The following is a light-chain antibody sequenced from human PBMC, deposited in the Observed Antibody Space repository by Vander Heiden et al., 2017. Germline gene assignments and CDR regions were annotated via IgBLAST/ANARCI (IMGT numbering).Light chain of an antibody. J-gene: IGKJ4*01. CDR3: QHYYSYPLT. CDR1: QSVSSW. CDR2: DAS. Sequence: DLQMTQSPSTLSASVGDRVTITCRASQSVSSWLAWYQQKPGKAPNLLIYDASSLESGVPSRFSGSGSGADFTLTISSLQPDDFATYYCQHYYSYPLTFGGGTKVEIK. V-gene: IGKV1-5*01.